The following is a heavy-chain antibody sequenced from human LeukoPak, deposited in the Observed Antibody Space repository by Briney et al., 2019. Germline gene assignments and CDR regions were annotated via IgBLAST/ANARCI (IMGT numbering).Heavy chain of an antibody. V-gene: IGHV4-31*03. D-gene: IGHD3-3*01. CDR3: ARTFATIFGVVQYYFDY. CDR1: GGSISSGGYS. Sequence: SDTLSLTCTVSGGSISSGGYSWSWIRQHPGKGLEWIGYIYYSGSTYYNPSLKSRVTISVDTSKNQFSLKLSSVTAADTAVYYCARTFATIFGVVQYYFDYWGQGTLVTVSS. J-gene: IGHJ4*02. CDR2: IYYSGST.